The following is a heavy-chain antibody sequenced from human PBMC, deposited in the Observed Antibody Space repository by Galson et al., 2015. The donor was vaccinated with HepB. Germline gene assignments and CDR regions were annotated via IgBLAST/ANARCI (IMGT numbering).Heavy chain of an antibody. CDR1: GYTFTSYD. CDR2: MNPNSGNT. J-gene: IGHJ4*02. CDR3: ARIGLGGYDFGY. Sequence: SVKVSCKASGYTFTSYDINWVRQATGQGLEWMEWMNPNSGNTGCAQKFQGRVTMTRNTSISTAYMELSSLRSEDTAVYYCARIGLGGYDFGYWGQGTLVTVSS. D-gene: IGHD5-12*01. V-gene: IGHV1-8*01.